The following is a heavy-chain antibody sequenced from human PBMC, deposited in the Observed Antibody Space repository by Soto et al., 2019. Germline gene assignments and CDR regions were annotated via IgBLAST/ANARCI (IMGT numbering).Heavy chain of an antibody. CDR1: GFPFSSYA. V-gene: IGHV3-23*01. J-gene: IGHJ4*02. Sequence: EVQLLESGGGFVQPGGSLGLSCAASGFPFSSYAMTWVRQAPGKGLEWVSLICGSGGSTYYADSVKGRFTISRDNSRDTLYLQMNSLRAEDTAVYYCAKVHGSGSYNNFPDYWGQGTLVTVSS. D-gene: IGHD3-10*01. CDR3: AKVHGSGSYNNFPDY. CDR2: ICGSGGST.